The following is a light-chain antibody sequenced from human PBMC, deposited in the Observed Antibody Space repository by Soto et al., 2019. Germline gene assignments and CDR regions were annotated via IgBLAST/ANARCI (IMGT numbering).Light chain of an antibody. Sequence: DIQMTQSPSSLSASVGDRVTITSRASQSISNLLNWYQHKPGKAPKLLIYGTSTLQSGVQSRFSGSGSGTDFTLTISSLQREDFATYYCQQSYSSSWTFGQGTKVEIK. CDR1: QSISNL. CDR3: QQSYSSSWT. J-gene: IGKJ1*01. CDR2: GTS. V-gene: IGKV1-39*01.